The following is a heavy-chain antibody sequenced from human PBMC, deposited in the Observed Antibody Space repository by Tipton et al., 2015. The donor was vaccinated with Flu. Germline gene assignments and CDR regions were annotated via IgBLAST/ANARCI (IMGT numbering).Heavy chain of an antibody. J-gene: IGHJ4*02. CDR3: ARDGTIAVLEPFDY. Sequence: SLRLSCAASGFTVTSYAMHWVRQTPGKGLEWVAVMSYDGSNKFYADSVKGRFTIYRDNSMNTLYLLMTSLRPEDTAIYYCARDGTIAVLEPFDYWGQGTLVTVSS. CDR1: GFTVTSYA. D-gene: IGHD6-19*01. V-gene: IGHV3-30-3*01. CDR2: MSYDGSNK.